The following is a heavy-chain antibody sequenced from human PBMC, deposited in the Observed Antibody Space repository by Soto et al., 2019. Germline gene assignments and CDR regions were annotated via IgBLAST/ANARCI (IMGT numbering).Heavy chain of an antibody. Sequence: EASVKVSCKDSGYTFTGYYMHWVRQAPGQGLEWMGGINPICGGTNYAQKFQGRVTITADKSTSTAYMELSSLRSEDTAVYYCARKYPGDCGGDCYSTYDAFDIWGQGTMVTVSS. D-gene: IGHD2-21*02. V-gene: IGHV1-2*02. J-gene: IGHJ3*02. CDR3: ARKYPGDCGGDCYSTYDAFDI. CDR2: INPICGGT. CDR1: GYTFTGYY.